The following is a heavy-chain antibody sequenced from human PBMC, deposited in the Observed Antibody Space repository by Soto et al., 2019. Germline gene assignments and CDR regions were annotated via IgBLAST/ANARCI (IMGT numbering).Heavy chain of an antibody. D-gene: IGHD2-15*01. CDR3: AKDCSGGSCYYFDY. J-gene: IGHJ4*02. Sequence: GGSLRLSCAASGFTFNIYGMHWVRQAPGKGLEWVAVISYDGNNKYYADSVKGRFSISRDNSKNTLFLQMNSLRAEDTAVYYCAKDCSGGSCYYFDYWGQGTLVTVSS. CDR2: ISYDGNNK. CDR1: GFTFNIYG. V-gene: IGHV3-30*18.